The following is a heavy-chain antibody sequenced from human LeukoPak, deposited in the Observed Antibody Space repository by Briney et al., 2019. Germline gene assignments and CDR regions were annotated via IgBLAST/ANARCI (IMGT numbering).Heavy chain of an antibody. Sequence: GSSVKVSCKASGGTFISYAISWVRQAPGQGLEWVGGIIPIFGTANYAQKFQGRVTITTDESTSTAYMELSSLRSEDAAVYYCARDAGDGRCLDYWGQGTLVTVSS. D-gene: IGHD5-24*01. V-gene: IGHV1-69*05. CDR2: IIPIFGTA. CDR3: ARDAGDGRCLDY. J-gene: IGHJ4*02. CDR1: GGTFISYA.